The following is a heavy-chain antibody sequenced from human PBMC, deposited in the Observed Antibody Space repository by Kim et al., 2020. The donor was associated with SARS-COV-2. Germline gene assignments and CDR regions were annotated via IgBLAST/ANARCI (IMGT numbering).Heavy chain of an antibody. CDR1: GFTFNSYW. CDR2: IRQDGNEK. CDR3: ARDPQRGAYDY. D-gene: IGHD3-16*01. J-gene: IGHJ4*02. Sequence: GGSLRLSCVGSGFTFNSYWMAWVRQAPGKGLEWVANIRQDGNEKNHVDPVKGRFTISRDNAKNSLYLQMNSLRVEDTAVYYCARDPQRGAYDYWGQGSL. V-gene: IGHV3-7*01.